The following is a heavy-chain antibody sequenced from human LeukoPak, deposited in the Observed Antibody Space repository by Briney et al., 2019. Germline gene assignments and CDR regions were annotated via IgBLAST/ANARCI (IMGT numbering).Heavy chain of an antibody. D-gene: IGHD4-11*01. CDR3: ARAETTLLLNY. J-gene: IGHJ4*02. CDR2: ISAHNGNT. Sequence: AASVKVSCKASGYSFTNYGIIWVRQTPGQGLQWMGWISAHNGNTNYAQKLQGRVTLTTDASTSTVYMELRSLTSDDTAVYYCARAETTLLLNYWGQGTLVTVSS. CDR1: GYSFTNYG. V-gene: IGHV1-18*01.